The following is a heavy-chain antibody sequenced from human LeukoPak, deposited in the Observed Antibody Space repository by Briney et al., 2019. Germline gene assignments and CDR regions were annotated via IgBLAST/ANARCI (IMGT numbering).Heavy chain of an antibody. V-gene: IGHV1-69*04. CDR1: GGTFSSYA. CDR2: IIPILGIA. D-gene: IGHD1-26*01. J-gene: IGHJ6*02. CDR3: ARLVGDADGVPDYYGMDV. Sequence: GASVKVSCKASGGTFSSYAISWVRQAPGQGLEWMGRIIPILGIANYAQKFQGRVTITADKSTSTAYMEPSSLRSEDTAVYYCARLVGDADGVPDYYGMDVWGQGTTVTVSS.